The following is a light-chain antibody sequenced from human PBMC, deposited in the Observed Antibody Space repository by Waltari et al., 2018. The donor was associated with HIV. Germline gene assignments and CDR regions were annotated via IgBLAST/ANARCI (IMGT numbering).Light chain of an antibody. Sequence: SFVLTQPPSVSVAPGQTATISCGESNIGSRSVHWYQLKPGRAPVLVVYDDSDRPSGIPERFSGSNSGNTATLTISRVEAGDEADYFCQVWDTSIDHVDYVFGTGTKVTVL. CDR2: DDS. CDR3: QVWDTSIDHVDYV. CDR1: NIGSRS. V-gene: IGLV3-21*02. J-gene: IGLJ1*01.